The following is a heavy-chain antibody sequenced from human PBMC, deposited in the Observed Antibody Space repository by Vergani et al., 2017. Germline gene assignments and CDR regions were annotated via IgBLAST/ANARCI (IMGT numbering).Heavy chain of an antibody. CDR1: GDSMNTYY. J-gene: IGHJ4*02. Sequence: QVQLQESGPGLVKPSETLSLTCSVSGDSMNTYYWTWIRQPPGKGLEWIGYIYDSGVTKYNPSLKSRVTMSLGTSKNQFSLNLYSVTAADTAVYYCARGALWWLRQIDSWGQGTLVTVSS. CDR3: ARGALWWLRQIDS. D-gene: IGHD2-21*01. CDR2: IYDSGVT. V-gene: IGHV4-59*01.